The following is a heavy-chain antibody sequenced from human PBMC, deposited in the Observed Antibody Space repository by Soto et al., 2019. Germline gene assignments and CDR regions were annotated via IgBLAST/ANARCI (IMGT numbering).Heavy chain of an antibody. D-gene: IGHD3-22*01. CDR3: ARTDYYYDVSGYATDAFDI. CDR2: IYYSGST. J-gene: IGHJ3*02. CDR1: GGSISSSSYY. V-gene: IGHV4-39*07. Sequence: PSETLSLTCTVSGGSISSSSYYWGWIRQPPGKGLEWIGSIYYSGSTYYNPSLRSRVTISVDTSKNQFSLRLSSVTAADTAVYYCARTDYYYDVSGYATDAFDIWGQGTMVT.